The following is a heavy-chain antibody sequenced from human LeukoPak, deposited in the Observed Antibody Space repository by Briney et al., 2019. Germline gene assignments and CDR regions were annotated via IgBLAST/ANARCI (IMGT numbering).Heavy chain of an antibody. CDR2: FDPEDREI. J-gene: IGHJ4*02. CDR3: ATGLWFGDLLIPFDY. V-gene: IGHV1-24*01. Sequence: VASVKVSCKVSGYTLTELSMHWVRQAPGKGLEWMGGFDPEDREIIYAQNLQGRVTMTEDTSTDTAYMELSSLRSEDTAVYYCATGLWFGDLLIPFDYWGQGALVTVSS. D-gene: IGHD3-10*01. CDR1: GYTLTELS.